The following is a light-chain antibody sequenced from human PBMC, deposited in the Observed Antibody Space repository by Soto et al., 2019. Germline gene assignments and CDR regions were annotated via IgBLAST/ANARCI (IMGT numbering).Light chain of an antibody. CDR1: HTISSSY. CDR3: QQVDSYPRT. J-gene: IGKJ3*01. CDR2: AIS. Sequence: ENVLTQSPGTLSLSPGQRATLSCRASHTISSSYLAWYQQKPGQAPRLLIYAISDRATGVPDRFRGSGSGTDFTLTITRLEPEDFATYYCQQVDSYPRTFGPGTTVEI. V-gene: IGKV3-20*01.